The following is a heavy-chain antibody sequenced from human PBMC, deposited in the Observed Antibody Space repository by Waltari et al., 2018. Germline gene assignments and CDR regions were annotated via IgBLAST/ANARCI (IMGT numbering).Heavy chain of an antibody. CDR2: ISWNSGTI. Sequence: EVQLVESGGGLVQPGRSLRLSCAASGFTFDDYAMHWVAGISWNSGTIGYADSVKGRFTISRDNAKNSLYLQMNSLRVEDTALYYCAKVTAFGSGSYDFWGQGTLVTVSS. CDR3: AKVTAFGSGSYDF. V-gene: IGHV3-9*01. CDR1: GFTFDDYA. D-gene: IGHD3-10*01. J-gene: IGHJ4*02.